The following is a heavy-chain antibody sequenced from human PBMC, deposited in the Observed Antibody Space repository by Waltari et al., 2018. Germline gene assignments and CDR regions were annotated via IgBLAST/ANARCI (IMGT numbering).Heavy chain of an antibody. V-gene: IGHV1-2*02. CDR3: ARDQIDDSKHENWFDP. CDR1: GYTFTGYY. CDR2: INPNSGGT. Sequence: QVQLVQSGAEVKKPGASVKVSCKASGYTFTGYYMHWVRQAPGQGLEWMGWINPNSGGTNYAQKVQGRVTMTRDTSISTAYMELSRLRSDDTAVYYCARDQIDDSKHENWFDPWGQGTLVTVSS. D-gene: IGHD4-4*01. J-gene: IGHJ5*02.